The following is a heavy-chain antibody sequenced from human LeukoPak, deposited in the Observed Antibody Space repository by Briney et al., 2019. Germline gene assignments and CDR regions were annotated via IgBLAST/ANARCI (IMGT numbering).Heavy chain of an antibody. V-gene: IGHV4-38-2*02. J-gene: IGHJ6*03. Sequence: PSDTLSLICTFSGYSISSGYYWGWMRQPPGNSLEWIGSIYHSGSTNYNPSLKSRVTISVDTSKNQFSLKLSSVTAADTAVYYCASYSRYYYYYMDVWGKGTTVTVSS. CDR1: GYSISSGYY. D-gene: IGHD6-13*01. CDR3: ASYSRYYYYYMDV. CDR2: IYHSGST.